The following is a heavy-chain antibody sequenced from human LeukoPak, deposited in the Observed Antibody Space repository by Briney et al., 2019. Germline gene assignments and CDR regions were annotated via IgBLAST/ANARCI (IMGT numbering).Heavy chain of an antibody. J-gene: IGHJ4*02. V-gene: IGHV1-24*01. CDR1: GYTLTELS. Sequence: EASAKVSCKVSGYTLTELSMHWVRQAPGKGLEWMGGFDPEDGETIYAQKFQGRVTMTEDTSTDTAYMELSSLEDTAVYYCATDVYSNGWYSRKFDYWGQGTLVTVSS. CDR3: ATDVYSNGWYSRKFDY. CDR2: FDPEDGET. D-gene: IGHD6-19*01.